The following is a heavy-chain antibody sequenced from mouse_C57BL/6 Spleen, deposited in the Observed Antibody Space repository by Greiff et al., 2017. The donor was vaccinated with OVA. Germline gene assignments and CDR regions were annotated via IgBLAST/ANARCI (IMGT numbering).Heavy chain of an antibody. CDR3: TRGDYDYEAWFAY. V-gene: IGHV1-15*01. J-gene: IGHJ3*01. Sequence: VQLQQSGAELVRPGASVTLSCKASGYTFTDYEMHWVKQTPVHGLEWIGAIDPETGGTAYNQKFKGKAILTADKSSSTAYMELRSLTSEDSAVYYCTRGDYDYEAWFAYWGQGTLVTDSA. D-gene: IGHD2-4*01. CDR1: GYTFTDYE. CDR2: IDPETGGT.